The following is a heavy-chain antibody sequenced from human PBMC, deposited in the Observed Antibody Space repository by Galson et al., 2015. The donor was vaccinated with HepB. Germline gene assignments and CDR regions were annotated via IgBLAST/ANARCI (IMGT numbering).Heavy chain of an antibody. CDR1: GGSISSSSYY. CDR2: IYYSGST. J-gene: IGHJ6*02. Sequence: SETLSLTCTVSGGSISSSSYYWGWIRQPPGKGLEWIGSIYYSGSTYYNPSLKSRVTISVDTSKNQFSLKLSSVTAADTAVYYCVAVVTTPRDYYYYYGMDVWGQGTTVTVSS. D-gene: IGHD2-21*02. CDR3: VAVVTTPRDYYYYYGMDV. V-gene: IGHV4-39*01.